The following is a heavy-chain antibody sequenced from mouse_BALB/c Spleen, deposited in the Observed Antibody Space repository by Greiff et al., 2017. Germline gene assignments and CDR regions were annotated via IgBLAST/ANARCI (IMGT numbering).Heavy chain of an antibody. Sequence: QVQLQQSGAELVRPGVSVKISCKGSGYTFTDYAMHWVKQSHAKSLEWIGVISTYYGDASYNQKFKGKATMTVDKSSSTAYMELARLTSEDSAIYYCARSRGNYDYFYAMDYWGQGTSVTVSS. CDR1: GYTFTDYA. D-gene: IGHD2-1*01. V-gene: IGHV1S137*01. CDR3: ARSRGNYDYFYAMDY. CDR2: ISTYYGDA. J-gene: IGHJ4*01.